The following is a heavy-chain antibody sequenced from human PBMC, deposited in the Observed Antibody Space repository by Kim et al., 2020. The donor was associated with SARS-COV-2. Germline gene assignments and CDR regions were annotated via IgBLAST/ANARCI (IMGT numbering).Heavy chain of an antibody. CDR1: GLNFGEYA. Sequence: GGSLRLSCTTSGLNFGEYAMSWFRQAPGKGLEWVAFIRSKRYGETTEYAASVKGRFTISRDDSKRIAYLQMNGLKTEDTAVYYCTSGPYYYDSAAYYHDYWGQGTLVTVSS. D-gene: IGHD3-22*01. CDR2: IRSKRYGETT. V-gene: IGHV3-49*03. J-gene: IGHJ4*02. CDR3: TSGPYYYDSAAYYHDY.